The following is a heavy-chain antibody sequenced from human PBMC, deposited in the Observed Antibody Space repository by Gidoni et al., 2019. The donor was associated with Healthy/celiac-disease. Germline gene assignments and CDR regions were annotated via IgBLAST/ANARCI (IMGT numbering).Heavy chain of an antibody. D-gene: IGHD6-19*01. CDR3: TTDPHSSGWYPYYYYGMDV. CDR2: IKSKTDGGTT. V-gene: IGHV3-15*07. Sequence: EVQLVESGGGLVKPGGSLRLSCAASGFTFSNAWMNWVRQAPGKGLEWVGRIKSKTDGGTTDYAAPVKGRFTISRDDSKNTLYLQMNSLKTEDTAVYYCTTDPHSSGWYPYYYYGMDVWGQGTTVTVSS. CDR1: GFTFSNAW. J-gene: IGHJ6*02.